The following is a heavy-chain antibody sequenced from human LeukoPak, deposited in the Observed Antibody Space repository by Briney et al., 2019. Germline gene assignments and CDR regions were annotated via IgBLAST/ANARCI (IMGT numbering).Heavy chain of an antibody. CDR3: AKGRETYYYDSRIVIPY. CDR1: GFSFSNYG. V-gene: IGHV3-23*01. D-gene: IGHD3-22*01. Sequence: GGSLRLSCAASGFSFSNYGMHWVRQAPGKGLEWVSAISGSGGSTYYADSVKGRFTISRDNSKNTLYLQMNSLRAEDTAVYYCAKGRETYYYDSRIVIPYWGQGTLVTVSS. J-gene: IGHJ4*02. CDR2: ISGSGGST.